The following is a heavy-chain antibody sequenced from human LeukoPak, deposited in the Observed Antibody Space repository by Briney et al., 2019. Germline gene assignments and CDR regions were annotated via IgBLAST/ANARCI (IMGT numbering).Heavy chain of an antibody. CDR2: ISHDGNNK. Sequence: GGSLRLSCAASGITFSSYGMYWVRQAPGKGLEWVAVISHDGNNKYYADSVKGRFTISRDNAKNSLYLQMNSLRAEDTAVYYCARVIAVAGGFDPWGQGTLVTVSS. CDR3: ARVIAVAGGFDP. J-gene: IGHJ5*02. CDR1: GITFSSYG. D-gene: IGHD6-19*01. V-gene: IGHV3-30*03.